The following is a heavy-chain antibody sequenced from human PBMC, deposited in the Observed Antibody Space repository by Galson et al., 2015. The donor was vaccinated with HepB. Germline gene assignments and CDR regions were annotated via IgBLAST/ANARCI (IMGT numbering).Heavy chain of an antibody. CDR1: GYTFTSYA. CDR3: ARVDGYSSGYDAFDI. D-gene: IGHD6-19*01. Sequence: SVKVSCKASGYTFTSYAMHWVRQAPGQRLEWMGWINAGNGNTKYSQKFQGRVTITRDTSASTAYMELSSLRSEDTAVYYCARVDGYSSGYDAFDIWGQGTMVTVSS. J-gene: IGHJ3*02. CDR2: INAGNGNT. V-gene: IGHV1-3*01.